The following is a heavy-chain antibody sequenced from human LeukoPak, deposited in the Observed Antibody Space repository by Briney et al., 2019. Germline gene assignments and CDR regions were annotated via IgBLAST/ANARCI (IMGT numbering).Heavy chain of an antibody. Sequence: GASVKVSCKASGGTFSSYAISWVRQAPGQGLEWMGRIIPILGIANYAQKFQGRVTITADKSTSTAYMELSSLRSEDTAVYYCAREGWVQLWSGILSYWGQGTLVTVSS. CDR1: GGTFSSYA. D-gene: IGHD5-18*01. J-gene: IGHJ4*02. CDR2: IIPILGIA. V-gene: IGHV1-69*04. CDR3: AREGWVQLWSGILSY.